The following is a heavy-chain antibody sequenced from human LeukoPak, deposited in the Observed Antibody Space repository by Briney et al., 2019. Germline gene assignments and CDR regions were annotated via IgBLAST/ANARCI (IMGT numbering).Heavy chain of an antibody. CDR3: ATTIGGYNYGPSFDY. J-gene: IGHJ4*02. V-gene: IGHV3-23*01. CDR1: GFTFSSYA. CDR2: ISGSGGST. Sequence: GGSLRLSCAASGFTFSSYAMNWVRQAPGKGLEWVSVISGSGGSTHYADSVRGRFTISRDNSKNTLYLQMNSLRAEDTAVYYCATTIGGYNYGPSFDYWGQGTLVSVSS. D-gene: IGHD5-18*01.